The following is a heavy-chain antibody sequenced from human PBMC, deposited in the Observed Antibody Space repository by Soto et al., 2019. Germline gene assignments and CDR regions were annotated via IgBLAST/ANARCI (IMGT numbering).Heavy chain of an antibody. CDR1: GFTFSSYA. Sequence: QVQLVESGGGVVQPGRSLRLSCAASGFTFSSYAMHWVRQDPGKGLEWVAVISYDGSNKYYADSVKGRFTISRDNSKNTLYLQMNSLRAEDTAVYYCERDSDPGYFDYWVQGTLVTVSS. CDR2: ISYDGSNK. J-gene: IGHJ4*02. CDR3: ERDSDPGYFDY. V-gene: IGHV3-30-3*01.